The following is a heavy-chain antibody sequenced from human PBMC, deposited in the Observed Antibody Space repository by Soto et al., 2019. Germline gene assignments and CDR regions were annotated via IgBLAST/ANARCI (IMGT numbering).Heavy chain of an antibody. D-gene: IGHD6-19*01. Sequence: SETLSLTCTVSGGSISSYYWSWIRQPPGKGLEWIGYIYYSGSTNYNPALKSRVTISVDTSKNQFSLKLNSVTAADTAVYYCAREQWLYGMDVWGQGTTVTVSS. J-gene: IGHJ6*02. V-gene: IGHV4-59*01. CDR1: GGSISSYY. CDR2: IYYSGST. CDR3: AREQWLYGMDV.